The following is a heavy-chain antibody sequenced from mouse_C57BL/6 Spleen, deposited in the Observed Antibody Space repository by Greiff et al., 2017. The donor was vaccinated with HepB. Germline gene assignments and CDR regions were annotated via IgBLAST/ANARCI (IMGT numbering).Heavy chain of an antibody. J-gene: IGHJ4*01. Sequence: QVQLQQSGAELVRPGSSVKLSCKASGYTFTSYWMDWVKQRPGQGLEWIGNIYPSDSETHYNQKFKDKATLTVDKSSSTAYMQLSSLTSEDSAVYYCARRWSGAMDYWGQGTSVTVSS. CDR3: ARRWSGAMDY. V-gene: IGHV1-61*01. D-gene: IGHD2-3*01. CDR2: IYPSDSET. CDR1: GYTFTSYW.